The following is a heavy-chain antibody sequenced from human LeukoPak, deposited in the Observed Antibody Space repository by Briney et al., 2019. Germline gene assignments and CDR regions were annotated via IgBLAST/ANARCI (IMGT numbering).Heavy chain of an antibody. CDR2: INNSGST. CDR1: GGSFSDNY. CDR3: ASPTTVTTSAYRAFDI. D-gene: IGHD4-17*01. J-gene: IGHJ3*02. Sequence: PSETLSLTCAVYGGSFSDNYWSWIRQPPGKGLEWIGEINNSGSTNYSPSLRSRVTISVDTSKNQFSLNLRSVTAADTAVYYCASPTTVTTSAYRAFDIWGQGTMVTVSA. V-gene: IGHV4-34*01.